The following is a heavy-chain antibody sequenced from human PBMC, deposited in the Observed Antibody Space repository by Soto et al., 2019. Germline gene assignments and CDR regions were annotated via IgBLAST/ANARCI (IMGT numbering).Heavy chain of an antibody. J-gene: IGHJ4*02. Sequence: EVQLWESGGGLVQPGGSLRLSCAALGFIFNNYAMTWVRQGPGKGLEWVSAISANGGGTYYTDSVKGRFTISRDNSKNMLYLQMNSLRAEDTAIYYCAKAPYSSSPEFDYWGQGALVTVSS. CDR1: GFIFNNYA. CDR3: AKAPYSSSPEFDY. CDR2: ISANGGGT. V-gene: IGHV3-23*01. D-gene: IGHD6-6*01.